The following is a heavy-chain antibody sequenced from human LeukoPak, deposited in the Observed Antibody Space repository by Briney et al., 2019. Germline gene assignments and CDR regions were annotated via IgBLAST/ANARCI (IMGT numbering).Heavy chain of an antibody. Sequence: GGSLRLSCAASRFTFSSYSMNWVRQAPGKGLEWVSYISSGSSVIYYADSVKGRFTISRDNAKNSLYLQMNSLRAEDTAVYYCARVPFYGSGSYYRTSEYFQHWGQGTLVTVSS. V-gene: IGHV3-48*04. D-gene: IGHD3-10*01. CDR1: RFTFSSYS. CDR3: ARVPFYGSGSYYRTSEYFQH. CDR2: ISSGSSVI. J-gene: IGHJ1*01.